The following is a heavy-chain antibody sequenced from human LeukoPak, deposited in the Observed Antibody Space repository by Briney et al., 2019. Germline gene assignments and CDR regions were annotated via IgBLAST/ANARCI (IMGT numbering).Heavy chain of an antibody. CDR1: GFTFSIYS. D-gene: IGHD3-10*01. CDR2: ISYAGSNN. Sequence: GGSLRLSCAASGFTFSIYSMHWVRQAPGKGLERVARISYAGSNNYYADSVKGRFTISSDNPKNTLYLQMDSLRAEDTAVYYCARAAHTTYVLGRYYYYAMDVWGQGTTVTVSS. J-gene: IGHJ6*02. CDR3: ARAAHTTYVLGRYYYYAMDV. V-gene: IGHV3-30-3*01.